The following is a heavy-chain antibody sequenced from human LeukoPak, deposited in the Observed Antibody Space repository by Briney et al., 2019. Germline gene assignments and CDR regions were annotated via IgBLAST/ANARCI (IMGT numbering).Heavy chain of an antibody. CDR2: ISSSSTTI. CDR1: RFTFSDYN. CDR3: ARSITISGGP. J-gene: IGHJ4*02. V-gene: IGHV3-48*04. Sequence: GGSLRLSSVTSRFTFSDYNMNWVRQAPGKGLEWVSYISSSSTTIYYSDSVKGRFTISRDNAKNSLYLQMNSLRAEDTAVYYCARSITISGGPWGQGTLVTVSS. D-gene: IGHD3-3*01.